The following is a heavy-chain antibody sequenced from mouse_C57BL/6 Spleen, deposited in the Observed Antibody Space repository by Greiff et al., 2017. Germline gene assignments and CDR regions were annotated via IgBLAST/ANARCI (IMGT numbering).Heavy chain of an antibody. Sequence: VKLMESGAELVKPGASVKMSCKASGYTFTTYPIEWMKQNHGKSLEWIGNFHPYNDDTKYNEKFKGKATLTVEKSSSTVYLELSRLTSDDSAVYYCARGIYYYGSSSYAMDYWGQGTSVTVSS. J-gene: IGHJ4*01. CDR1: GYTFTTYP. CDR2: FHPYNDDT. CDR3: ARGIYYYGSSSYAMDY. D-gene: IGHD1-1*01. V-gene: IGHV1-47*01.